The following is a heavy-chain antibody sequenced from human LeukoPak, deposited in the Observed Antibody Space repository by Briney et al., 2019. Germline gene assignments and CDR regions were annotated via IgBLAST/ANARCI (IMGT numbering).Heavy chain of an antibody. J-gene: IGHJ4*02. CDR2: IYYSGST. Sequence: PSETLSLTCTVSGGSISSGGYYWSWIRQHPGKGLEWIGYIYYSGSTYYNPSLKSRVTISVDTSKNQFSLKLSSVTAADTAVYYCARETNYYDSSGTIDYWGQGTLVTVSS. D-gene: IGHD3-22*01. V-gene: IGHV4-31*03. CDR1: GGSISSGGYY. CDR3: ARETNYYDSSGTIDY.